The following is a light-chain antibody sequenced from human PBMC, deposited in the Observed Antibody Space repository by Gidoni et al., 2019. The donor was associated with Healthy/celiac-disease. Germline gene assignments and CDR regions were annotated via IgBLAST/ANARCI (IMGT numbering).Light chain of an antibody. Sequence: AIQMTQSPSSLSASVGDRVTITCRASQGIRNDLGWYQQKPGKAPKLLIYAASSLQSGVPSRFSGSGSGTDFTLTSSSLQPEDFSTYYCLQDYNYPWTFGQGTKVEIK. CDR1: QGIRND. CDR3: LQDYNYPWT. J-gene: IGKJ1*01. V-gene: IGKV1-6*01. CDR2: AAS.